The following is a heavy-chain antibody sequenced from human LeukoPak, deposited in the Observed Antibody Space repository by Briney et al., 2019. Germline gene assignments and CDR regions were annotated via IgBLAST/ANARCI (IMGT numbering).Heavy chain of an antibody. V-gene: IGHV1-69-2*01. CDR1: GYTFTDYY. Sequence: GASVKVSCKASGYTFTDYYMHWVQQAPGKGLEWMGRVDPEDGETIYAEKFQGRVTITADTSTDTAYMELSSLRSEDTAVYYCATALILVPAAISDYWGQGTLVTVSS. CDR3: ATALILVPAAISDY. CDR2: VDPEDGET. D-gene: IGHD2-2*01. J-gene: IGHJ4*02.